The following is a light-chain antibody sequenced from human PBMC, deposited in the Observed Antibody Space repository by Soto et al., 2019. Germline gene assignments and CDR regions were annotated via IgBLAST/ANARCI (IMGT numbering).Light chain of an antibody. V-gene: IGKV3-20*01. CDR2: GAS. Sequence: EIVLTQSPGTLSLSPGERATLSCRASQSVSSSFLAWYQQKPGQAPRLLIYGASSRDTGILDRFSGSGSGTDFTLTISRLEPEDFAVYSCQRYRSSPRTFGQGTKLEIK. J-gene: IGKJ2*01. CDR1: QSVSSSF. CDR3: QRYRSSPRT.